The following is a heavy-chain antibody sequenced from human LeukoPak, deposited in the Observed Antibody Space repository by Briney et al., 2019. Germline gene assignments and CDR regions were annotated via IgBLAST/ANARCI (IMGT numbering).Heavy chain of an antibody. CDR3: ARSMTNPYRDYYYYYMDV. J-gene: IGHJ6*03. CDR2: IIPIFGTA. V-gene: IGHV1-69*06. Sequence: SVKVSCKASGGTFSSYAISWVRQAPGQGLEWMGGIIPIFGTANYAQKFQGRVTITADKSTSTAYMELSSLRSEDTAVYYCARSMTNPYRDYYYYYMDVWGKGTTVTISS. CDR1: GGTFSSYA. D-gene: IGHD2/OR15-2a*01.